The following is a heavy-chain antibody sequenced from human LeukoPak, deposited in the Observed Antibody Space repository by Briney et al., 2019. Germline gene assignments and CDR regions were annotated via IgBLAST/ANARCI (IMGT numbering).Heavy chain of an antibody. CDR2: MFDTVST. J-gene: IGHJ4*02. CDR1: GASTASHY. Sequence: SETLSLTCTVSGASTASHYWTWLRQPPGKELEWIAYMFDTVSTKSNPSLKSRLTLSVDTSKQQLSLRLSSVTAADTAVYYCATIKRGSTYGYFDFWGQGIKVTVPS. CDR3: ATIKRGSTYGYFDF. D-gene: IGHD5-18*01. V-gene: IGHV4-59*11.